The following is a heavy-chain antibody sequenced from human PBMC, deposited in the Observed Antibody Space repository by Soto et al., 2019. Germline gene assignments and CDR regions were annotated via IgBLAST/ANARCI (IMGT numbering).Heavy chain of an antibody. D-gene: IGHD1-1*01. CDR1: GGTFSNYP. Sequence: QVQLVQSGAEVKKPGSSVKVSCKASGGTFSNYPISWVRQAPGQGLEWMGGIIPIFGTVNYVQKFHGRVTITAYESTSTAYMELRSLRSEYTTVYYCAIRSHRSLQLWYFHLWGRGTLFTVSS. V-gene: IGHV1-69*12. J-gene: IGHJ2*01. CDR3: AIRSHRSLQLWYFHL. CDR2: IIPIFGTV.